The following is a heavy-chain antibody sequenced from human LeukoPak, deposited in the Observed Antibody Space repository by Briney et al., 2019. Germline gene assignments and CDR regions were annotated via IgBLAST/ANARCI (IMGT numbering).Heavy chain of an antibody. V-gene: IGHV4-34*01. CDR2: INHSGST. J-gene: IGHJ4*02. CDR1: GGSFSGYY. D-gene: IGHD4-23*01. CDR3: ARGSSNSDFDY. Sequence: PSETLSLTCAVYGGSFSGYYWSWIRQPPGKGLEWIGEINHSGSTNYNPSLKSRVTISVDTSKNQFSLKLSSVTATDTAVYYCARGSSNSDFDYWDQGTLVTVSS.